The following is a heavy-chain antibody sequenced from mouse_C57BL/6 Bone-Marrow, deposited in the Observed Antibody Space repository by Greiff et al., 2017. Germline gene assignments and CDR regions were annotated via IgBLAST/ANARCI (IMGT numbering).Heavy chain of an antibody. V-gene: IGHV14-2*01. J-gene: IGHJ3*01. CDR3: APPGFAY. CDR2: IDPEDGET. Sequence: VQLQQSGAELVKPGASVKLSCTASGFTITDYYMHWVKQRTGQGLEWIGRIDPEDGETKSAPKFQGKATITADTSSNTAYLQISSLASEDTAVYYCAPPGFAYWGQGTLVTVSA. CDR1: GFTITDYY.